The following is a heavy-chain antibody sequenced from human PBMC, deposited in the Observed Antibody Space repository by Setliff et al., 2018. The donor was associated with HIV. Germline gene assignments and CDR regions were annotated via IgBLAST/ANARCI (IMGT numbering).Heavy chain of an antibody. V-gene: IGHV1-46*01. Sequence: ASVKVSCKASGYTFTKYYINWVRQAPGQGLEWMGIINPGGGATTYEKKFQGRVTMTRDTSTSTVYMELNNLRFDDTAVYYCVRDNWNLGSVHNWFDPWVPETLLVTVSS. CDR1: GYTFTKYY. J-gene: IGHJ5*02. CDR2: INPGGGAT. CDR3: VRDNWNLGSVHNWFDP. D-gene: IGHD1-7*01.